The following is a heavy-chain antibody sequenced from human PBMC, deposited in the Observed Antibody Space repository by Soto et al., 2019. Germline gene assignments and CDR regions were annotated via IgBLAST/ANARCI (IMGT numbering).Heavy chain of an antibody. CDR2: INHSGST. CDR3: ASNSWEFDY. V-gene: IGHV4-34*01. CDR1: GGSFSCYY. J-gene: IGHJ4*02. D-gene: IGHD6-13*01. Sequence: SETLSLTCAVYGGSFSCYYWSWIRQPPGKGLEWIGEINHSGSTNYNPSLKSRVTISVDTSKNQFSLKLSSVTAADTAVYYCASNSWEFDYWGQGTLVTVSS.